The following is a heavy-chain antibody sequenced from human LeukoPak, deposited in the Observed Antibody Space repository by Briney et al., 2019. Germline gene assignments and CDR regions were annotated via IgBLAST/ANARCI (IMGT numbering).Heavy chain of an antibody. J-gene: IGHJ6*03. CDR3: ATDTISRLAGYYYYYYMDV. V-gene: IGHV1-46*01. CDR2: INPSGGST. CDR1: GYTFTSYY. Sequence: GASVKVSCKASGYTFTSYYMHWVRQAPGQGLEWMGIINPSGGSTSYAQKFQGRVTMTRGMSTSTVYMELSSLRSEDTAIYYCATDTISRLAGYYYYYYMDVWGRGTTVTVSS. D-gene: IGHD3-10*01.